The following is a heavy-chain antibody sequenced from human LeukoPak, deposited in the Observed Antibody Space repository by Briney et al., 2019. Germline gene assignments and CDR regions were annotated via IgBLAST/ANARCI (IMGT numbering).Heavy chain of an antibody. D-gene: IGHD4-23*01. Sequence: QPGGSLGLSCAASGFTFDDYAMHWVRQAPGKGLEWVSGISWNSGSIGYADSVKGRFTISRDNAKNSLYLQMNSLRAEDTALYYCAKVRGPYGGSDAFDIWGQGTMVTVSS. J-gene: IGHJ3*02. V-gene: IGHV3-9*01. CDR2: ISWNSGSI. CDR3: AKVRGPYGGSDAFDI. CDR1: GFTFDDYA.